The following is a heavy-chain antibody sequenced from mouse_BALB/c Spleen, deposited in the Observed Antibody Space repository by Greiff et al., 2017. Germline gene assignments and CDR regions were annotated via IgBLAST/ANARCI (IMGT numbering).Heavy chain of an antibody. CDR2: ISSGSSTI. D-gene: IGHD1-1*01. J-gene: IGHJ4*01. CDR1: GFTFSSFG. Sequence: EVHLVESGGGLVQPGGSRKLSCAASGFTFSSFGMHWVRQAPEKGLEWVAYISSGSSTIYYADTVKGRFTISRDNPKNTLFLQMTSLRSEDTAMYYCARSPYGSSYAMDYWGQGTSVTVSS. CDR3: ARSPYGSSYAMDY. V-gene: IGHV5-17*02.